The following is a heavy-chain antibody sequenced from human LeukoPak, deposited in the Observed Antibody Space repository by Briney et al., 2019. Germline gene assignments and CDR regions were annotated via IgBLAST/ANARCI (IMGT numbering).Heavy chain of an antibody. Sequence: PGGSLRLSCAASGFTLSSYAMHWVRQAPGKGLEWVAVISYDGSNKYYADSVKGRFTISRDNSKNTLYLQMNSLRAEDTAVYYCARDHQPFLEWKNKNPLDYWGQETLVTVSS. V-gene: IGHV3-30-3*01. D-gene: IGHD3-3*01. CDR2: ISYDGSNK. CDR1: GFTLSSYA. CDR3: ARDHQPFLEWKNKNPLDY. J-gene: IGHJ4*02.